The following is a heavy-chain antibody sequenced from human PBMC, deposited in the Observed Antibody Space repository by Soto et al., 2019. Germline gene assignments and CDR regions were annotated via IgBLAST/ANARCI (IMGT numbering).Heavy chain of an antibody. CDR3: TTGSIPMVRGVINGEYYYYGMDV. CDR1: GFTFSNAW. Sequence: EVQLVESGGGLVKPGGSLRLSCAASGFTFSNAWMNWVRQAPGKGLEWVGRIKSKTDGGTTDYAAPVKGRFTISRDDSKNTLYLQMNSLKTEDTAVYYCTTGSIPMVRGVINGEYYYYGMDVWGQGTTVTVSS. D-gene: IGHD3-10*01. V-gene: IGHV3-15*07. J-gene: IGHJ6*02. CDR2: IKSKTDGGTT.